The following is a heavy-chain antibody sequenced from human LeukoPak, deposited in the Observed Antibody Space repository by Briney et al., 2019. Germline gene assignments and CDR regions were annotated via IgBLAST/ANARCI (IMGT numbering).Heavy chain of an antibody. J-gene: IGHJ3*02. CDR3: AREGRNYDFWSGYYIEGGAFDI. D-gene: IGHD3-3*01. CDR1: GFTFSSYW. CDR2: IKQDGSEK. Sequence: PGGSLRLSCAASGFTFSSYWMSWVRQAPGKGLEWVANIKQDGSEKYYVDSVKGRFTISRDNAKNSLYLQMSSLRAEDTAVYYCAREGRNYDFWSGYYIEGGAFDIWGQGTMVTVSS. V-gene: IGHV3-7*01.